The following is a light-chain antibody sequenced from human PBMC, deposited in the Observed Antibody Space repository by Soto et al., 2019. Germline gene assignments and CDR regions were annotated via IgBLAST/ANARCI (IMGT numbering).Light chain of an antibody. J-gene: IGKJ1*01. CDR3: QQYGSSRT. CDR1: QSVGSSF. Sequence: EIVLTQSPGTLSLSPGERATLSCRASQSVGSSFLAWFQHKPGQAPRLLIYGASIRATGIPDRFSGSGSGTDFSLTISRLEPEDFAVYYCQQYGSSRTFGQGTKVDIK. CDR2: GAS. V-gene: IGKV3-20*01.